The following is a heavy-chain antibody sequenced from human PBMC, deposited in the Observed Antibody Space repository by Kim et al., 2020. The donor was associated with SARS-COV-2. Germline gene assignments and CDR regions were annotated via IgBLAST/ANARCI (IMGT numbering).Heavy chain of an antibody. CDR1: GFTFSGCG. D-gene: IGHD3-3*01. J-gene: IGHJ4*02. Sequence: GGSLRLSCAASGFTFSGCGMHWVRQAPGKGLEWVALIWYDGSNKYYADSVKGRFTISRDNSKNTLYLQMNSLRAEDTAVYYCARDSSRDGDNYTDYWGQG. CDR2: IWYDGSNK. V-gene: IGHV3-33*01. CDR3: ARDSSRDGDNYTDY.